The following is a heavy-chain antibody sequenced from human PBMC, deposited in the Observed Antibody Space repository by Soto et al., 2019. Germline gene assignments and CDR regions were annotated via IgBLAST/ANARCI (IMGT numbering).Heavy chain of an antibody. CDR1: GFSFSTYA. J-gene: IGHJ6*02. CDR2: ISNNGGGT. Sequence: PGGSLRLSCAASGFSFSTYAMNWVRQAPGKGLEWVSGISNNGGGTYYADSVRGRLTISRDNSKNTLFLQMSGLRAEDTAVYYCGRSAEGWPNYYYYRLDVWGQGTTVTVSS. V-gene: IGHV3-23*01. CDR3: GRSAEGWPNYYYYRLDV.